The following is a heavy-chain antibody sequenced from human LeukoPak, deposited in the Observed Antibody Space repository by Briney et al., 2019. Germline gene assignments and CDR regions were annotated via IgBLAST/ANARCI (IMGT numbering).Heavy chain of an antibody. Sequence: GGSLRLSCAASGFTFSSYWMHWVRQAPGKGLEWVSYISSSSSTIYYADSVKGRFTISRDNAKNSLYLQMNSLRAEDTAVYYCARSHYDFSRRYYGMDVWGQGTTVTVSS. J-gene: IGHJ6*02. D-gene: IGHD3-3*01. CDR2: ISSSSSTI. CDR3: ARSHYDFSRRYYGMDV. CDR1: GFTFSSYW. V-gene: IGHV3-48*01.